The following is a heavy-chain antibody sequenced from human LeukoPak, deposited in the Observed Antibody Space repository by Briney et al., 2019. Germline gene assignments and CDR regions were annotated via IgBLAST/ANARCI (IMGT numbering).Heavy chain of an antibody. J-gene: IGHJ3*02. D-gene: IGHD6-13*01. CDR3: ARGLRRIAGHHDAFDI. CDR2: ISSSSSYI. CDR1: GFTFSSYS. Sequence: GGSLRLSCAASGFTFSSYSMNWVRQALGKGLDCVSSISSSSSYIYYADSVKGRFTISRDNAKNSLYLQMNSLRAEDTAVYYCARGLRRIAGHHDAFDIWGQGTMVTVSS. V-gene: IGHV3-21*01.